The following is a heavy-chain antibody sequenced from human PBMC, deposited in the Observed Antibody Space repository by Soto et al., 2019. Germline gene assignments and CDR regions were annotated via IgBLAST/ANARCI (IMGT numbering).Heavy chain of an antibody. V-gene: IGHV1-46*03. J-gene: IGHJ4*02. CDR2: INPSGGST. D-gene: IGHD5-18*01. Sequence: ASVKVSCKASGYTFTSYYMHWVRQAPGRGLEWMGIINPSGGSTSYAQKFQGRVTMTRDTSTSTVYMELSSLRSEDTAVYYCARDRGTAMAFFWGQGTLVTVSS. CDR1: GYTFTSYY. CDR3: ARDRGTAMAFF.